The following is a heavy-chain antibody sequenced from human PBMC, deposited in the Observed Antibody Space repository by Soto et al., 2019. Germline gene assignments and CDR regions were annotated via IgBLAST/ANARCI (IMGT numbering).Heavy chain of an antibody. V-gene: IGHV4-31*03. J-gene: IGHJ4*02. CDR1: GASISNGGYY. D-gene: IGHD3-22*01. CDR3: ARGQITYYDNISGSLYCCDY. CDR2: IYYTGST. Sequence: SETLSLTCTVSGASISNGGYYWTWIRQHPGKDLECLGDIYYTGSTFYNPSLKGRLSISLDTSKNQFSLNLSAVTAADTAVYYCARGQITYYDNISGSLYCCDYWGQGTLVTVSS.